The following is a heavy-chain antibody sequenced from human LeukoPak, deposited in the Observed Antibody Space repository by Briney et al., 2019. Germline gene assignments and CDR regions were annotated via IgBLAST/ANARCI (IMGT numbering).Heavy chain of an antibody. CDR2: INPNSGGT. D-gene: IGHD2/OR15-2a*01. V-gene: IGHV1-2*02. Sequence: ASVKVSCKASGYTFTGYYMHWVRQAPGQGLEWMGWINPNSGGTNYAQKFQGRVTMTGDTSISTAYMELSRLRSDDTAVYYCARSQNRYYYYMDVWGKGTTVTVSS. J-gene: IGHJ6*03. CDR3: ARSQNRYYYYMDV. CDR1: GYTFTGYY.